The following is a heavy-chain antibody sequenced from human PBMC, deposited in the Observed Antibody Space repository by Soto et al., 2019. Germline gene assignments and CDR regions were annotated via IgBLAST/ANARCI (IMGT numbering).Heavy chain of an antibody. J-gene: IGHJ5*02. CDR2: ISAYNGNT. Sequence: GASVKVSCKASGGTFSSYAISWVRQAPGQGLEWMGWISAYNGNTNYAQKLQGRVTMTTDTSTSTAYMELRSLRSDDTAVYYCARDTRRDGWYKSHWFDPWGQGTLVTVSS. CDR1: GGTFSSYA. D-gene: IGHD6-19*01. V-gene: IGHV1-18*01. CDR3: ARDTRRDGWYKSHWFDP.